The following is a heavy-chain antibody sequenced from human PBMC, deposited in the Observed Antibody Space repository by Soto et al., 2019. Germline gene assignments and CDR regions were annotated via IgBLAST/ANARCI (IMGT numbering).Heavy chain of an antibody. CDR3: ARDQGLRLRAYLDY. CDR1: GGSISSYY. V-gene: IGHV4-59*01. CDR2: IYYSGST. D-gene: IGHD5-12*01. J-gene: IGHJ4*02. Sequence: QVQLQESGPGLVKPSETLSLTCTVSGGSISSYYWSWIRQPPGKGLEWIGYIYYSGSTNYNPSLKSRVTISVDTSKNQFSLKLSSVTAADTAVYYCARDQGLRLRAYLDYWGQGTLVTVSS.